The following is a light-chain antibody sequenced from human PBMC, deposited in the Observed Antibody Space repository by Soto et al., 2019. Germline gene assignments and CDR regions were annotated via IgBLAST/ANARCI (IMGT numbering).Light chain of an antibody. CDR1: QSVSGSY. V-gene: IGKV3-20*01. CDR3: QQYAISPRT. Sequence: EIVLTQSPGTLSLSQGERATLSCRASQSVSGSYLAWYQQKPGQAPRLLIYGTSSRATGIPDRFSGSGSGTDFTLTISRLEPEDFAVYYCQQYAISPRTFGQGTKVDI. J-gene: IGKJ1*01. CDR2: GTS.